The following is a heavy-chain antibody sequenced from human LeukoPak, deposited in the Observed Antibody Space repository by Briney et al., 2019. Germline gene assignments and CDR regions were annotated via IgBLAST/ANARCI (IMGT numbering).Heavy chain of an antibody. V-gene: IGHV1-2*02. CDR3: ARDQITIFGTRYYMDV. CDR1: GYTFTGYY. CDR2: INPNSGGT. D-gene: IGHD3-3*01. J-gene: IGHJ6*03. Sequence: ASVKVSCKASGYTFTGYYIHWVRQAPGQGLEWMGWINPNSGGTNYAQKFQGRVTMTRDTSISTAYMELSRLRSDDTAVYYCARDQITIFGTRYYMDVWGKGTTVTVSS.